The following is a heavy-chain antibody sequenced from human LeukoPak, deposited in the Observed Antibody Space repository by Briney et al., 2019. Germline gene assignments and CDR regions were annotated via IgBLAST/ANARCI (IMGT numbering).Heavy chain of an antibody. Sequence: SGGSLRLSCAASGFTFSSYAMSWVRQAPGKGLEWVSAISGSGGSTYYADSVKGRFTISRDNSKNTLYLQMNSLRAEDTAVYYCAKTRDGYKNYYYYGMDVWGQGTTVTVSS. V-gene: IGHV3-23*01. J-gene: IGHJ6*02. D-gene: IGHD5-24*01. CDR1: GFTFSSYA. CDR3: AKTRDGYKNYYYYGMDV. CDR2: ISGSGGST.